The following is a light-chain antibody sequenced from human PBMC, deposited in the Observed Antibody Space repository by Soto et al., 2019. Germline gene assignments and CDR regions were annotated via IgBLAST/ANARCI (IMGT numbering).Light chain of an antibody. J-gene: IGLJ2*01. V-gene: IGLV2-14*03. Sequence: QSALTQPASVSGSPGQSIIISCSGTSSDIGGYNYVSWYQQHPGKAPKLMIYDVTNRPSGVSNRSSGSKSGITASLTISGLPAEDEADYYCCSYTSSSTLVFGGGTQLTVL. CDR1: SSDIGGYNY. CDR2: DVT. CDR3: CSYTSSSTLV.